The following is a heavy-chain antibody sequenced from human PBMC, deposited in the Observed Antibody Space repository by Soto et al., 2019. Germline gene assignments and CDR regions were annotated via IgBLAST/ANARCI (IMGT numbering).Heavy chain of an antibody. D-gene: IGHD2-15*01. CDR1: GGSISTYY. V-gene: IGHV4-59*08. CDR3: ARHGGRYCSGGTCYVYWHFDL. CDR2: IYDSGST. Sequence: QVQLQESGPGLVKPSETLSLTCTVSGGSISTYYWSWIRQPPGKGLEWIGYIYDSGSTDYNPSLKSRVTISVDTSKNLFSRKLSSVTAAYTAVYYCARHGGRYCSGGTCYVYWHFDLWGRGTLVTVSS. J-gene: IGHJ2*01.